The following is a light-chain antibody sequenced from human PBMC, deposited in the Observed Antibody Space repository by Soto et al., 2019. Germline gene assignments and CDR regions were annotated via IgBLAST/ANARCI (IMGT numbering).Light chain of an antibody. CDR3: NSYTRFSTYV. V-gene: IGLV2-14*01. Sequence: ALTQPASVSGSPGQSITISCTGASSDVGLYDFVSWYQQHPGKAPKLLVYEVTYRPSGVSSRFSGSKSGNTASLTISGLQAEDEADYYCNSYTRFSTYVFGTGTKVTVL. J-gene: IGLJ1*01. CDR2: EVT. CDR1: SSDVGLYDF.